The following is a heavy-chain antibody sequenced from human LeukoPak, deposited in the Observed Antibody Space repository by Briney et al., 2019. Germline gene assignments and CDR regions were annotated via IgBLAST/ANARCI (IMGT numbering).Heavy chain of an antibody. CDR1: GFTFSSYA. V-gene: IGHV3-23*01. Sequence: GGSLRLSCAASGFTFSSYAMSWVRQAPGKGLEWVSAISGSGGSTYYADSVKGRFTISRDNSENTLYLKMNSLRAEDTAVYYCAKDPSVTTIVGSYWGQGTLVTVSS. D-gene: IGHD4-17*01. CDR3: AKDPSVTTIVGSY. CDR2: ISGSGGST. J-gene: IGHJ4*02.